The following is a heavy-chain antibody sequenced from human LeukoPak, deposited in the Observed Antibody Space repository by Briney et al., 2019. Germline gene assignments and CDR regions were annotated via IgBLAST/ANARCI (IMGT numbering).Heavy chain of an antibody. J-gene: IGHJ4*02. Sequence: PSETLSLTCTVSGGSISSGGYYWSWIRQHPGKGLEWIGYIYYSGSTYYNPSLKSRVTISVDTSKNQFSLKLSSVTAADTAVYYCERDRRWPQTIFDYWGQGTLVTVSS. CDR1: GGSISSGGYY. D-gene: IGHD4-23*01. V-gene: IGHV4-31*03. CDR3: ERDRRWPQTIFDY. CDR2: IYYSGST.